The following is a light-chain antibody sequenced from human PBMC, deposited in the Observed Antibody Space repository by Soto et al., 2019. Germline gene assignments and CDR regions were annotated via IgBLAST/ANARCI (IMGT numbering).Light chain of an antibody. CDR3: SSYADTNNLV. V-gene: IGLV2-8*01. Sequence: QSALTQPPSASGSPGQSVTISCTGTSSGIGGYYFVSWYQQHPGKAPKLMIDEGNKRPSGVPDRFSGSKSGNTASLTVSGLQAEDEADYYCSSYADTNNLVFGGGTKLTVL. J-gene: IGLJ2*01. CDR2: EGN. CDR1: SSGIGGYYF.